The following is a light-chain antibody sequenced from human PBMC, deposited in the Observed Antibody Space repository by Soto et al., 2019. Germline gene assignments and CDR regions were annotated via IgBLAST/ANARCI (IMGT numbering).Light chain of an antibody. J-gene: IGKJ2*01. V-gene: IGKV3-20*01. CDR2: TAS. Sequence: EIVLTQSPGTLSLSPGERATLSCRASQSVTSSYLAWYQQRPGQAPRLLIYTASSRATGIPDRFSGSGSGTDFPPTTSRLEPEDFAVYYCQQYCSSHFTFGQGTKLDIK. CDR3: QQYCSSHFT. CDR1: QSVTSSY.